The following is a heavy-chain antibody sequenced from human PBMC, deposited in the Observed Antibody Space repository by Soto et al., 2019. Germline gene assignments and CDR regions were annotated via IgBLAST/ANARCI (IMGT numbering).Heavy chain of an antibody. CDR2: ISYDGSNK. CDR3: AKESSLPTLLEWLLSPHFDY. D-gene: IGHD3-3*01. J-gene: IGHJ4*02. CDR1: GFTFSSYG. V-gene: IGHV3-30*18. Sequence: QVQLVESGGGVVQPGRSLRLSCAASGFTFSSYGMHWVRQAPGKGLEWVAVISYDGSNKYYADSVKGRFTISRDNSKNMLYLQMNSLRAEDTAVYYCAKESSLPTLLEWLLSPHFDYWGQGTLVTVSS.